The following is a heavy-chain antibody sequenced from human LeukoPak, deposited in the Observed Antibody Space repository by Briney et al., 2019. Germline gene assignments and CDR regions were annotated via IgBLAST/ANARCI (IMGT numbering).Heavy chain of an antibody. CDR3: ARHGGASIAARRGWFDP. Sequence: SETLSFPCAAYGGSFSGYYWGWIPQPPGKGLEWIGEINHSGSTNYNPSLKSRVTISVDTSKNQFSLKLSSVTAADTAVYYCARHGGASIAARRGWFDPWGQGTLVTVSS. CDR1: GGSFSGYY. V-gene: IGHV4-34*01. D-gene: IGHD6-6*01. CDR2: INHSGST. J-gene: IGHJ5*02.